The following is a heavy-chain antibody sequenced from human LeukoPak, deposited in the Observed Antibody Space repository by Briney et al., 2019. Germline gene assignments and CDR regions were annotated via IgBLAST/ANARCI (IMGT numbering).Heavy chain of an antibody. CDR3: ASYSSSWYDDY. J-gene: IGHJ4*02. CDR1: GGSISSGGYS. V-gene: IGHV4-30-2*01. D-gene: IGHD6-13*01. Sequence: PSQTLSLTCAVPGGSISSGGYSWSWIRQPPGKGLEWIGYIYHSGSTYYNPSLKSRVTISVDRSKNQFSLKLSSVTAADTAVYYCASYSSSWYDDYWGQGTLVTVSS. CDR2: IYHSGST.